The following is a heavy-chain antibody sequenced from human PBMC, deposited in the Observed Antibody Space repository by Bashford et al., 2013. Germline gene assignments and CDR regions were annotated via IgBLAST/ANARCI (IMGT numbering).Heavy chain of an antibody. J-gene: IGHJ3*02. D-gene: IGHD4-17*01. V-gene: IGHV3-15*01. CDR2: IKSKTDGGTT. Sequence: VRQAPGKGLEWVGRIKSKTDGGTTDYAAPVKGRFTISRDDSKNTLYLQMNSLKTEDTAVYYCTTGPHVYGDSAFDIWGQGTMVTVSS. CDR3: TTGPHVYGDSAFDI.